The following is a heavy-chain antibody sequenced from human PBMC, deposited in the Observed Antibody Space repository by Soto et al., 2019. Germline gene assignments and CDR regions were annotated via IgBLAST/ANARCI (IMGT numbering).Heavy chain of an antibody. V-gene: IGHV3-30*18. CDR1: GFTFSSYG. Sequence: GGSLRLSCAASGFTFSSYGMHWVRQAPGKGLEWVAVISYDGSNKYYADSVKGRFTISRDNSKNTLYLQMNSLRAEDTAVYYCAKELRGYSYTVGGDYFDYWGQGTLVTVSS. J-gene: IGHJ4*02. CDR3: AKELRGYSYTVGGDYFDY. D-gene: IGHD5-18*01. CDR2: ISYDGSNK.